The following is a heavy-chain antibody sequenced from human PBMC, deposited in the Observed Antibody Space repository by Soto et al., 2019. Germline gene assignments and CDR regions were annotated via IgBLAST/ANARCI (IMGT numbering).Heavy chain of an antibody. V-gene: IGHV3-30*03. D-gene: IGHD6-19*01. J-gene: IGHJ5*02. CDR1: GFTFGSYG. Sequence: GGSLRLSCAAPGFTFGSYGLHWVRQAPSRGLGWVAVITYNGGNKNYADTVKGRFTISRDNSKNTLYLQMSSLRAEDTAVYYCARDPSGWYIPGPWGQGTLVTVSS. CDR2: ITYNGGNK. CDR3: ARDPSGWYIPGP.